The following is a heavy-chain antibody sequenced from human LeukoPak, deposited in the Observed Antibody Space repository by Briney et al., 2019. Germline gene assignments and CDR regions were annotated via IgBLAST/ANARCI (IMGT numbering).Heavy chain of an antibody. D-gene: IGHD5-12*01. Sequence: TPGGSLRLSCTASGFTFGDYAMSWVRQAPGKGLEWVSSISSSSSYIYYADSVKGRFTISRDNAKNSLYLQMNSLRAEDTAVYYCARSDHIVATISIDYWGQGTLVTVSS. CDR2: ISSSSSYI. J-gene: IGHJ4*02. CDR1: GFTFGDYA. CDR3: ARSDHIVATISIDY. V-gene: IGHV3-21*01.